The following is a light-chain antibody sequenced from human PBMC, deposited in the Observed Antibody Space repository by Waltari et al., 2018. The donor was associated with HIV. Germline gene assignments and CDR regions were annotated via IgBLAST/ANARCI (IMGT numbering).Light chain of an antibody. Sequence: QSALTQPTSVSGSPGQSITISCTGNSSDVGGYNYVSWYQQHPGKAPKLMIYDVSNRPSGVSNRFSGSKSGNTASLTISGLQAEDEADYYCSSYTSSSTLNFGGGTKLTVL. CDR2: DVS. CDR1: SSDVGGYNY. CDR3: SSYTSSSTLN. J-gene: IGLJ2*01. V-gene: IGLV2-14*03.